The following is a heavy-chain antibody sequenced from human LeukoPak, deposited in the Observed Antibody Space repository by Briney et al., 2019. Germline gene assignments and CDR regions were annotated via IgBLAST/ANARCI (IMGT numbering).Heavy chain of an antibody. CDR2: IYYSGST. J-gene: IGHJ4*02. CDR3: ARGPSRAVGAIYFDY. CDR1: GGSISSYY. Sequence: SETLSLTCTVSGGSISSYYWSWIRQPPGKGLEWIGYIYYSGSTNYNPSLKSRVTISVDTSKNQFSLKLSTVTAADTAVYYCARGPSRAVGAIYFDYWGQGTLVTVSS. D-gene: IGHD1-26*01. V-gene: IGHV4-59*01.